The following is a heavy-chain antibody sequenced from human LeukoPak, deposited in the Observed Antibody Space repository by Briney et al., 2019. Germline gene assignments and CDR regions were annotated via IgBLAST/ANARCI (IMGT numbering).Heavy chain of an antibody. CDR1: GYAFTGYY. Sequence: GASVKVSCKASGYAFTGYYMHWVRQAPGQGLEWMGRINPNSGGTNYARKFQGRVTMTRDTSISTAYMELSRLRSDDTAVYYCAFTMVRGVNAPYYGMDVWGQGTTVTVSS. D-gene: IGHD3-10*01. CDR3: AFTMVRGVNAPYYGMDV. CDR2: INPNSGGT. J-gene: IGHJ6*02. V-gene: IGHV1-2*06.